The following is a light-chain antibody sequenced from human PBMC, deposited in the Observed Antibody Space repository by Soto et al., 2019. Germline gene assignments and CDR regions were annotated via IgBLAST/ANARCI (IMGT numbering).Light chain of an antibody. CDR2: GAS. J-gene: IGKJ1*01. Sequence: MVMPPTPPPLTVSLWARATHSYRASQSVSSNLAWYQQKPGQAPRLLIYGASTRATGIPARFSGSGSGTEFTLTISSLQSEDFAVYYCQQYNSWPTFGQGTKV. V-gene: IGKV3-15*01. CDR1: QSVSSN. CDR3: QQYNSWPT.